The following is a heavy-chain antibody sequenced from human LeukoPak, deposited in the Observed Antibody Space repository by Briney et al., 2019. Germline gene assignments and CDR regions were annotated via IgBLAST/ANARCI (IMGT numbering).Heavy chain of an antibody. D-gene: IGHD3-22*01. CDR3: ARPNLYDSSGYSAGGIDY. CDR2: ISSSSSYI. J-gene: IGHJ4*02. Sequence: GGSLRLSCAASGFTFSSYSMNWVRQAPGKGLEWVSSISSSSSYIYYADSVKGRFTISRDNAKNSLYLQMNSLRAEDTAVYYCARPNLYDSSGYSAGGIDYWGQGTLVTVSS. CDR1: GFTFSSYS. V-gene: IGHV3-21*01.